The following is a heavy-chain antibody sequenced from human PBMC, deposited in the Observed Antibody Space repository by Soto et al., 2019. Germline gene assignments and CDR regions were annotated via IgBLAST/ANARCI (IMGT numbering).Heavy chain of an antibody. Sequence: PGGSLRLSCAASGFTFSSYAMSWVRQAPGKGLEWVGRIKSKTDGGTTDYAAPVKGGFTISRDDSKNTLYLQMNSLKTEDTAVYYCTTDRAYYDILTGYPIFDYWGQGTLVTVSS. CDR2: IKSKTDGGTT. V-gene: IGHV3-15*01. CDR1: GFTFSSYA. D-gene: IGHD3-9*01. CDR3: TTDRAYYDILTGYPIFDY. J-gene: IGHJ4*02.